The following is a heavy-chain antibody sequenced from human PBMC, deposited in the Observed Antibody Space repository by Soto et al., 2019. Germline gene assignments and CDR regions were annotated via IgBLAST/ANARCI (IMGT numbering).Heavy chain of an antibody. CDR2: IYYSGST. Sequence: QVQLQESGPGLVKPSETLSLTCTVSGGSISSYYWSWIRQPPGKGLEWIGYIYYSGSTNYNPSLKSRVTISVDTSKNQFSLKLSSVTAADTAVYYCARGEGYYYDSSGYEGGAEYFQHWGQGTLVTVSS. J-gene: IGHJ1*01. CDR1: GGSISSYY. D-gene: IGHD3-22*01. CDR3: ARGEGYYYDSSGYEGGAEYFQH. V-gene: IGHV4-59*01.